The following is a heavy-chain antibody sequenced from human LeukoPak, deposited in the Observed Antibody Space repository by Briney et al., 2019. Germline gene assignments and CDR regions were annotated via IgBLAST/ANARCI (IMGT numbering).Heavy chain of an antibody. CDR2: ITSSSSYI. V-gene: IGHV3-21*01. CDR1: GFTFSIYS. D-gene: IGHD2-15*01. J-gene: IGHJ4*02. CDR3: ARAPDTAPLYYFDS. Sequence: GGSLRLSCAASGFTFSIYSMNWVRQAPGKGLEWVSSITSSSSYIYYADSGKGRFTISRDNAKNSLYLQMNSLRAEDTAVYYCARAPDTAPLYYFDSWGQGTLLTVSS.